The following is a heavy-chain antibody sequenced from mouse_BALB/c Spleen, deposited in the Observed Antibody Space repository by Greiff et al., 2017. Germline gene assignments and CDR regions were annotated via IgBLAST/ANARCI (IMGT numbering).Heavy chain of an antibody. Sequence: DVHLVESGGGLVKPGGSLKLSCAASGFAFSSYDMSWVRQTPEKRLEWVAYISSGGGSTYYPDTVKGRFTISRDNAKNTLYLQMSSLKSEDTAMYYCARIFLTGTWGGFAYWGQGTLVTVSA. D-gene: IGHD4-1*01. CDR2: ISSGGGST. J-gene: IGHJ3*01. CDR3: ARIFLTGTWGGFAY. CDR1: GFAFSSYD. V-gene: IGHV5-12-1*01.